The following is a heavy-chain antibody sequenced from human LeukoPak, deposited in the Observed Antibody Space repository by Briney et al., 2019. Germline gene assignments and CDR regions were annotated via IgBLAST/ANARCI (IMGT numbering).Heavy chain of an antibody. CDR3: ARGRDHYYGSGSYYESLY. CDR2: MNPNSGNT. CDR1: GYTFTSYD. D-gene: IGHD3-10*01. Sequence: ASVKVSCKASGYTFTSYDINWVRQATGQGLEWMGWMNPNSGNTGYAQKFQGRVTMTRSTSISTAYMELSSLRSEDTAVYYCARGRDHYYGSGSYYESLYWGQGTLVTVSS. V-gene: IGHV1-8*01. J-gene: IGHJ4*02.